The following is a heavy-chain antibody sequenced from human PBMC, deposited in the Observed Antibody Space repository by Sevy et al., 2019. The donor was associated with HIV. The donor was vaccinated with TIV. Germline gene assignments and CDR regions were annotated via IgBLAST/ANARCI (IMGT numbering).Heavy chain of an antibody. V-gene: IGHV4-39*01. J-gene: IGHJ5*02. D-gene: IGHD6-19*01. Sequence: SETLSLTCTVSGGAISSSSYYWGRIRQPPGKGREWIGSIYYSGSTYYNPSLKSRVTISVDTSKNQFSLKLSTVTAADTAVYYCARKLIAVAGPNWFDPWGQGTLVTVSS. CDR1: GGAISSSSYY. CDR2: IYYSGST. CDR3: ARKLIAVAGPNWFDP.